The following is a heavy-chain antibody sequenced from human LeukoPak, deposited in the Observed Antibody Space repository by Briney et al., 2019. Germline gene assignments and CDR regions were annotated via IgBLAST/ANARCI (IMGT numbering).Heavy chain of an antibody. J-gene: IGHJ4*02. Sequence: GGSLRLSCAASGFTFGSYGMHWVRQAPGKGLEWVAVISYDGSNKYYADSVKGRFTISRDNSKNTLYLQMNSLRAEDSAVYYCARGGPFDYWGQGTLVTVSS. D-gene: IGHD3-16*01. CDR2: ISYDGSNK. CDR3: ARGGPFDY. CDR1: GFTFGSYG. V-gene: IGHV3-30*03.